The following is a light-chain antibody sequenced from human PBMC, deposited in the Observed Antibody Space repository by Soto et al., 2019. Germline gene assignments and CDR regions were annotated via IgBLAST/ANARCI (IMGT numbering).Light chain of an antibody. CDR3: QKYKSAPWT. CDR1: QGISNY. CDR2: AAS. J-gene: IGKJ1*01. V-gene: IGKV1-27*01. Sequence: QMTQSTSSRSASVGERVTITCLASQGISNYLAWYQQKPGIVPKLLIYAASTLQSGVPSRFSGSGSGTDFTLTISSLQPEDVATYYCQKYKSAPWTFGQGTKVDIK.